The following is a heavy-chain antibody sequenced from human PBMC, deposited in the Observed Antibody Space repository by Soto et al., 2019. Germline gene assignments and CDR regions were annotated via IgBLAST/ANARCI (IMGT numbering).Heavy chain of an antibody. D-gene: IGHD2-21*01. CDR2: AKSRARGFAT. J-gene: IGHJ2*01. Sequence: EVQLVESGGGLVQPGGSLRLSCAASGFTFSARFMDWVRQAPGQGLEWIGLAKSRARGFATQYADSVKGRFTVSRDESTSSCYLQMTTMNAGDTAVYYCASPNVAVDAIRDRYFEFWGRGTRVTVSS. V-gene: IGHV3-72*01. CDR1: GFTFSARF. CDR3: ASPNVAVDAIRDRYFEF.